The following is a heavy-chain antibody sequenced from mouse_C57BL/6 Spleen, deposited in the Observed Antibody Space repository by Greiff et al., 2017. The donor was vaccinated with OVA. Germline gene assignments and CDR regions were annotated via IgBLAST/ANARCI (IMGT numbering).Heavy chain of an antibody. V-gene: IGHV5-16*01. CDR2: INYDGSST. D-gene: IGHD5-1-1*01. CDR1: GFTFSDYY. CDR3: AREIPWYFDV. Sequence: DVKLVESEGGLVQPGSSMKLSCTASGFTFSDYYMAWVRQVPEKGLEWVANINYDGSSTYYLDSLKGRFIISRDNAKNILYLQMSSLKSEDTATYYCAREIPWYFDVWGTGTTVTVSS. J-gene: IGHJ1*03.